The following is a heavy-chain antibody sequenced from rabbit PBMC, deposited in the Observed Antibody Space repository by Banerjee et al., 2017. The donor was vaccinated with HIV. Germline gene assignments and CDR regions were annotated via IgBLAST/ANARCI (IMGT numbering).Heavy chain of an antibody. CDR3: ARDHFSSLGWSDL. Sequence: QSLEESGGDLVKPGASLTLTCTASGFTFSSYWICWVRQAPGKGLEWITCIYTGDGNTHYASWAKGRFTISKTSSTTVTLQMTSLTAADTATYFCARDHFSSLGWSDLWGPGTLVTVS. D-gene: IGHD1-1*01. J-gene: IGHJ4*01. CDR1: GFTFSSYW. V-gene: IGHV1S40*01. CDR2: IYTGDGNT.